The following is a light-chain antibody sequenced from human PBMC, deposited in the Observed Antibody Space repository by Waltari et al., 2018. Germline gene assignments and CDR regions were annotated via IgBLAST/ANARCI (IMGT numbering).Light chain of an antibody. CDR2: DDF. J-gene: IGLJ2*01. CDR3: QVWDRSSESDHPYGV. Sequence: SGVLTQPPSVSVAPGPTAKITCRGDNLASKAVPVHQQTPGQAPVLVVYDDFDRPPGIPERFSGSNAGNTATLTISRVEAGDEADYYCQVWDRSSESDHPYGVFGGGTKLTVL. V-gene: IGLV3-21*02. CDR1: NLASKA.